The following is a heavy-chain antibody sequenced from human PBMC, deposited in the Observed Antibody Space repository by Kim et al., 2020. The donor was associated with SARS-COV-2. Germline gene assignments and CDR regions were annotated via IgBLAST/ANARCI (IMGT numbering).Heavy chain of an antibody. Sequence: ASVKVSCKASGYRFSSYGINWVRQAPGQGLEWMGWISTYTGDTNYAQKFQGRVSMTTETSTSTAYMELRSLRSDDTAVYYCARDIVSTGEFDYWGQGTRVTVSS. CDR2: ISTYTGDT. CDR1: GYRFSSYG. D-gene: IGHD5-12*01. J-gene: IGHJ4*02. V-gene: IGHV1-18*01. CDR3: ARDIVSTGEFDY.